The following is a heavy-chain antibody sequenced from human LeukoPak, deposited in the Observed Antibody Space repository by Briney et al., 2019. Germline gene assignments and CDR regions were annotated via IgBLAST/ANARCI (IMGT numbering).Heavy chain of an antibody. J-gene: IGHJ3*02. Sequence: PGGSLRLSCAASGFTFSSYSMNWVRQAPGKGLEWVSSNSSSSSYIYYADSVKGRFTISRDNAKNSLYLQMNSLRAEDTAVYYCARGLSGRLDIWGQGTMVTVSS. D-gene: IGHD3-10*01. CDR1: GFTFSSYS. CDR3: ARGLSGRLDI. V-gene: IGHV3-21*01. CDR2: NSSSSSYI.